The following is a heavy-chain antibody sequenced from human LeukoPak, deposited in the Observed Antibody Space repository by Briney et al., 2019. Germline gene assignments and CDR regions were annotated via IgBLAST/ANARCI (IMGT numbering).Heavy chain of an antibody. Sequence: GRSLRLSCAASGFTFSSYAMHWVRQAPGKGLEWVAVISYDGSNKYYADSVKGRFTISRDNSKNTLYLQMNSLRAEDTAVYYCARAYCSSTSCYHPPYYYYGMDVWGQGTTVTVSS. CDR2: ISYDGSNK. V-gene: IGHV3-30-3*01. D-gene: IGHD2-2*01. J-gene: IGHJ6*02. CDR1: GFTFSSYA. CDR3: ARAYCSSTSCYHPPYYYYGMDV.